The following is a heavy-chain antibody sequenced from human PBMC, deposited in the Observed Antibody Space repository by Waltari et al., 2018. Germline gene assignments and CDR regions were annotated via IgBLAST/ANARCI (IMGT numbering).Heavy chain of an antibody. CDR1: GGSISSGGYY. J-gene: IGHJ3*02. CDR2: IYYSGST. V-gene: IGHV4-31*01. D-gene: IGHD3-22*01. CDR3: ARGARGSLYYYEGGAFDI. Sequence: QVQLQESGPGLVKPSQTLSLTCNVSGGSISSGGYYWSWIRQHPGKGLGWIGYIYYSGSTYYNPSLKSLVTISVDTSKNQFSLKLSSVTAADTAVYYWARGARGSLYYYEGGAFDIWGQGTMVTVSS.